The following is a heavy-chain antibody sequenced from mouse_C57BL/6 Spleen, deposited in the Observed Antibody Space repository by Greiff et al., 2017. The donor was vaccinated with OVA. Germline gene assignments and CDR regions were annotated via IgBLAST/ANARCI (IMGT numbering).Heavy chain of an antibody. CDR1: GFTFSSYA. V-gene: IGHV5-4*03. CDR2: ISDGGSYT. J-gene: IGHJ1*03. D-gene: IGHD1-1*01. CDR3: ARKAPFTTVVSPWYFDV. Sequence: EVKVEESGGGLVKPGGSLKLSCAASGFTFSSYAMSWVRQTPEKRLEWVATISDGGSYTYYPDNVKGRFTISRDNAKNNLYLQMSHLKSEDTAMYYCARKAPFTTVVSPWYFDVWGTGTTVTVSS.